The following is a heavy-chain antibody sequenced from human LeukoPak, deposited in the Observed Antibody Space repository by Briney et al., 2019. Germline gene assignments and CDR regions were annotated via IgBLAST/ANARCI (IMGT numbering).Heavy chain of an antibody. CDR1: GFTLSTYS. CDR2: ISYDGSNK. Sequence: GGSLRLSCAASGFTLSTYSMNWVRQAPGKGLEWVAVISYDGSNKYYADSVKGQFTISRDNSKSTLYLQMNSLRAEDTAVYYCAKDQLIYYGSGSRFDYWGQGTLVTVSS. J-gene: IGHJ4*02. V-gene: IGHV3-30*18. CDR3: AKDQLIYYGSGSRFDY. D-gene: IGHD3-10*01.